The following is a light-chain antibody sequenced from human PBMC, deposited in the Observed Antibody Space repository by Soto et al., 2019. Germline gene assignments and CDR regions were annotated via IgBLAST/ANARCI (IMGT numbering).Light chain of an antibody. CDR1: SSDIGIYNF. CDR3: NSYTSSSTLCV. CDR2: NVY. Sequence: QSALTQPASVSGSPGQSITIFCTGTSSDIGIYNFVSWYQQHPGKAPKLMIYNVYSRPSGVSSRFSGSKSGNTASLTISWLQAEDEADYYCNSYTSSSTLCVFGTGTKVTVL. V-gene: IGLV2-14*03. J-gene: IGLJ1*01.